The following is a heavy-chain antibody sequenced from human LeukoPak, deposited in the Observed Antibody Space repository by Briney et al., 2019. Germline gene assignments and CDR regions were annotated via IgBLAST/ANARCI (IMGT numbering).Heavy chain of an antibody. Sequence: GGSLRLSCSASGFTFSSYAMHWVRQAPGKGLEYASAISSNGGSTYYADSVKGRFTISRDNSKNTLYLQMSSLRAEDTAVYYCVKEGQYSSGWYFYGWFDPWGQGTLVTVSS. V-gene: IGHV3-64D*06. J-gene: IGHJ5*02. CDR2: ISSNGGST. D-gene: IGHD6-19*01. CDR1: GFTFSSYA. CDR3: VKEGQYSSGWYFYGWFDP.